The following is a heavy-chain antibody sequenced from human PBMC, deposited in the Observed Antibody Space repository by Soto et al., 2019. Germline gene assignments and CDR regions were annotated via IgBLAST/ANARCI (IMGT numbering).Heavy chain of an antibody. V-gene: IGHV3-23*01. CDR3: ASSFRYFDN. Sequence: EVQLMESGGGLVLPGGSLRLSCAGSGFTPTTTPLSWVHQPPGKGLEWVTTISGTASRTYDVDFVKGRFFISRDNAKNTVSLQMNNLTIDDTAGYYCASSFRYFDNWGQGTRVTVSS. D-gene: IGHD3-9*01. J-gene: IGHJ4*02. CDR1: GFTPTTTP. CDR2: ISGTASRT.